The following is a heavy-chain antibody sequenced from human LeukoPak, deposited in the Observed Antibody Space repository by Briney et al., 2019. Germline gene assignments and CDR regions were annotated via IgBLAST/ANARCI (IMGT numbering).Heavy chain of an antibody. CDR1: GFTFSSYW. V-gene: IGHV3-7*01. Sequence: GGSLRLSCAASGFTFSSYWMSWVRQAPGKGLEWVANIQQDGSEKYYVDSVKGRFTISRDNAKNSLYLQTNSLRAEDTAVYYCARARYSSSWYREDYYYYYMDVWGKGTTVTVSS. J-gene: IGHJ6*03. D-gene: IGHD6-13*01. CDR3: ARARYSSSWYREDYYYYYMDV. CDR2: IQQDGSEK.